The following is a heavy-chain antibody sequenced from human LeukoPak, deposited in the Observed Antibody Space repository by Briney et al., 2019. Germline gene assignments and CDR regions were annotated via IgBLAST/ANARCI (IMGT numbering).Heavy chain of an antibody. J-gene: IGHJ6*04. D-gene: IGHD2-2*01. CDR3: ARDLIYCSSTSCPRLGYYYGMDV. Sequence: ASVKVSCKASGYTFTSYGISWVRQVPGQGLEWMGWISAYNGNTNYAQKLQGRVTMTTDTSTSTAYMELRSLRSDDTAVYYCARDLIYCSSTSCPRLGYYYGMDVWGKGTTVTVSS. CDR1: GYTFTSYG. V-gene: IGHV1-18*04. CDR2: ISAYNGNT.